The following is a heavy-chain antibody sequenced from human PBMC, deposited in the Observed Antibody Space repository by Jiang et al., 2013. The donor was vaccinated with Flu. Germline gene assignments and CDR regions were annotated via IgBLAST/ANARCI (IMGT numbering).Heavy chain of an antibody. J-gene: IGHJ4*02. CDR3: ARVGVTGTTFFDY. D-gene: IGHD1-20*01. CDR1: GGSISSSSYY. V-gene: IGHV4-39*07. CDR2: VYYSGST. Sequence: GSGLVKPSETLSLTCTVSGGSISSSSYYWGWVRQPPGKGLEWIGSVYYSGSTYYTPSLQSRVTISVDTSKNQFSLKLSSVTAADTAVYYCARVGVTGTTFFDYWGQGTLVTVSS.